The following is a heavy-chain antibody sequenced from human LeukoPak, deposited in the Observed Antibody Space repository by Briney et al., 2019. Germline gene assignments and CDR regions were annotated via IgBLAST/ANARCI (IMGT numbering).Heavy chain of an antibody. CDR2: ISSNGGST. V-gene: IGHV3-64D*06. J-gene: IGHJ4*02. Sequence: SGGSLRLSCSASGFTFSSYAMHWVRQAPGKGLEYVSAISSNGGSTYYADSVKGRFTISRDNSKNTLYLQMSSLRAEDTAVYYCVKGHVAADGGVPATIPYWGQGTLVTVSS. CDR3: VKGHVAADGGVPATIPY. D-gene: IGHD2-8*02. CDR1: GFTFSSYA.